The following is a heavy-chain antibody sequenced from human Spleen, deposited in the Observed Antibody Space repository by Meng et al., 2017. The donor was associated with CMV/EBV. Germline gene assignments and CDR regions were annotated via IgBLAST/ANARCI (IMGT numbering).Heavy chain of an antibody. Sequence: GESLKISCVASGFTFSSYAVTWVRQAPGKGLEWVSSISGLGSSTYYADSVKGRFTISRDNSKNTLYLQMNSLRAEDTAVYYCAKDITRSTTYYYYYGMDVWGQGTTVTVSS. CDR1: GFTFSSYA. J-gene: IGHJ6*02. CDR3: AKDITRSTTYYYYYGMDV. D-gene: IGHD1-7*01. CDR2: ISGLGSST. V-gene: IGHV3-23*01.